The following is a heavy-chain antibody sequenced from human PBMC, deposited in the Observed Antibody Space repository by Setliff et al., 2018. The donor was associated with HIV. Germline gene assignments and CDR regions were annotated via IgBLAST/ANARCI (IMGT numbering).Heavy chain of an antibody. V-gene: IGHV3-48*03. D-gene: IGHD4-17*01. J-gene: IGHJ4*02. CDR3: ATSSPPDDYGDLGGIDH. Sequence: QPGGSLRLSCVASGFMFGDFEMNWVRQAPGKGLEWVSYISGSDGTVLYADSVKGRFSVSRDNAENSLFLQMNGLRDDDSAVYFCATSSPPDDYGDLGGIDHWGQGTLVTVSS. CDR1: GFMFGDFE. CDR2: ISGSDGTV.